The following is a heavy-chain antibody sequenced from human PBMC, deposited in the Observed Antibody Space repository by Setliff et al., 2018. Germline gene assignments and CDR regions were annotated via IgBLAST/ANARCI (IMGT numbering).Heavy chain of an antibody. Sequence: ASVKVSCKTSAYTFSGYYIHWVRQAPGQGLQWMGWINPNFGDTNYAPKFQGRVTMTRDTSIRTAYMELNSLTSDDTAVYYCARAGSAPARRKGVFGYWGQGTLVTVS. J-gene: IGHJ1*01. CDR1: AYTFSGYY. D-gene: IGHD6-13*01. V-gene: IGHV1-2*02. CDR2: INPNFGDT. CDR3: ARAGSAPARRKGVFGY.